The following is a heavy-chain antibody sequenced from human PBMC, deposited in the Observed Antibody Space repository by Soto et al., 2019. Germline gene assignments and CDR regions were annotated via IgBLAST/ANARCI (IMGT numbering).Heavy chain of an antibody. D-gene: IGHD6-6*01. V-gene: IGHV4-39*01. CDR2: IYYSGST. Sequence: PSETLSLTCTVSGGSISSSSYYWGWIRQPPGKGLEWIGSIYYSGSTYYNPSLKGRVTISVDTSKNQFSLKLSSVTAADTAVYYCARQSIAAHYYYYGMDVWGQGTTVTVSS. J-gene: IGHJ6*02. CDR1: GGSISSSSYY. CDR3: ARQSIAAHYYYYGMDV.